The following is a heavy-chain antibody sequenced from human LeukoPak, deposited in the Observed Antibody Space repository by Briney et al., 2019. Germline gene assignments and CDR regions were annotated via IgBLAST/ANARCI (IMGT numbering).Heavy chain of an antibody. CDR2: MNPNSGKT. CDR1: GYTFTTYD. Sequence: ASVKVSCKASGYTFTTYDIHWVRQATGQGLEWMGWMNPNSGKTGYAQKFQGRVSMTRSTSISTAYMELSSLRSEDTAVYYCTREVWTNGFDAWGQGTLVTVSS. D-gene: IGHD2-8*01. J-gene: IGHJ5*02. V-gene: IGHV1-8*01. CDR3: TREVWTNGFDA.